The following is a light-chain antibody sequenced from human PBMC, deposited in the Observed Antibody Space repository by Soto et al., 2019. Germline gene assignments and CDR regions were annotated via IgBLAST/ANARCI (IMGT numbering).Light chain of an antibody. V-gene: IGKV3-20*01. CDR3: QHYGNSWWT. J-gene: IGKJ1*01. CDR2: GAS. CDR1: QSVGSNY. Sequence: EIVLTQSPGTLSQSPGERVTLSCRASQSVGSNYLAWYQQKPGQAPSLLICGASSRATGLPDRFSGSGSGTDFNLTISVLEPEDSALYFCQHYGNSWWTFGQGTKVQVK.